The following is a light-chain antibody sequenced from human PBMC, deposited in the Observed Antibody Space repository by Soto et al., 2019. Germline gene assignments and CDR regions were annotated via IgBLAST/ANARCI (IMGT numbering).Light chain of an antibody. Sequence: QSVLTQPPSVSEAPGQRVTISCTGSSSNIGAGYEAHWYQQVPGTAPKLLIYENNNRPSGVPDRFSGSKSGTSASLAITGLQAEDEAEYYCQSYDSSLSGYVFGTGGKLTVL. CDR2: ENN. CDR1: SSNIGAGYE. CDR3: QSYDSSLSGYV. V-gene: IGLV1-40*01. J-gene: IGLJ1*01.